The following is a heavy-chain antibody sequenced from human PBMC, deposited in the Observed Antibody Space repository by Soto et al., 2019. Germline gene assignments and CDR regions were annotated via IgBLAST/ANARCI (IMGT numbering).Heavy chain of an antibody. CDR1: GFTITSHW. Sequence: GGSLRLSCAASGFTITSHWMHWVRRAPGKGLVWVSRINSDGSTANYADYVKDRFTISRDNARNTLYLQMRSLRGEDTAVYYCXRELAPSDTPPSSLMDVWGQGTTVTVSS. J-gene: IGHJ6*02. D-gene: IGHD3-3*02. CDR3: XRELAPSDTPPSSLMDV. CDR2: INSDGSTA. V-gene: IGHV3-74*01.